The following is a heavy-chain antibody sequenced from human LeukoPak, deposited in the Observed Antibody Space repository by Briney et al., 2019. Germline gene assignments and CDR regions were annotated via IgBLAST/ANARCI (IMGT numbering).Heavy chain of an antibody. CDR2: ISGSGGST. J-gene: IGHJ4*02. Sequence: GGSLRLSCAASRFTFSSYAMSWVRQAPGKGLEWVSAISGSGGSTYYADSVKGRFTISRDNSKNTLYLQMNSLRAEDTAVYYCAKQNYDSSGYSLGYFDYWGQGTLVTVSS. D-gene: IGHD3-22*01. V-gene: IGHV3-23*01. CDR3: AKQNYDSSGYSLGYFDY. CDR1: RFTFSSYA.